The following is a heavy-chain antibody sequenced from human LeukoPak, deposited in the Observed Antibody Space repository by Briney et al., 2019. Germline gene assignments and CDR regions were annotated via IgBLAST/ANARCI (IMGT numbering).Heavy chain of an antibody. Sequence: GGSLRLSCAASGFTFSNAWMSWVRQAPGKGLEWVGRIKSKTDGGTTDYAAPVKGRFTISRDDSKNTLHLQMNSLKTEDIAVYYCTTGNLYCSGGSCYVHFDYWGQGTLVTVSS. CDR1: GFTFSNAW. V-gene: IGHV3-15*01. CDR2: IKSKTDGGTT. J-gene: IGHJ4*02. CDR3: TTGNLYCSGGSCYVHFDY. D-gene: IGHD2-15*01.